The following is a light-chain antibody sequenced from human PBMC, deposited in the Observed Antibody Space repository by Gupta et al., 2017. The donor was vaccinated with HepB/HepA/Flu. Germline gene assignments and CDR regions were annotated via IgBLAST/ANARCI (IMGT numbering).Light chain of an antibody. CDR2: DVS. Sequence: ALTQPASVSGSPGQSITISCTGTSSDVGGYNYVSWYQQHPAKAPKLMICDVSNRPSGVSNRFSGSKSGNTASLTISGLQAEDEADYYCNSYTSSSTFVVGTGTKVTVL. V-gene: IGLV2-14*03. J-gene: IGLJ1*01. CDR1: SSDVGGYNY. CDR3: NSYTSSSTFV.